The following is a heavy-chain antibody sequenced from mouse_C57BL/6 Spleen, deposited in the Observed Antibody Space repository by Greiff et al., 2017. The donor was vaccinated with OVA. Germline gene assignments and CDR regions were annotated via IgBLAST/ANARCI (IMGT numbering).Heavy chain of an antibody. J-gene: IGHJ3*01. CDR2: IDPSDSET. Sequence: QVQLQQPGAELVRPGSSVKLSCKASGYTFTSYWMHWVKQRPIQGLEWIGNIDPSDSETHYNQKFKDKATLTVDKSSSTAYMQLSSLTSEDSAVYDCARSAYGYDVGFAYWGQGTLVTVSA. V-gene: IGHV1-52*01. CDR3: ARSAYGYDVGFAY. D-gene: IGHD2-2*01. CDR1: GYTFTSYW.